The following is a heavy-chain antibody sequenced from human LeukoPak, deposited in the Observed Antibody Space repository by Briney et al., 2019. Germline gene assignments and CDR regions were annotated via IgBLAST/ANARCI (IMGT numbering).Heavy chain of an antibody. Sequence: SQTLSLTCAISGDSVSSNSAGWNWIRQSPSRGLEWLGRTYYRSKWYNDYAVSVKSRITINPDTSKNQFSLQLNSVTPEDTAVYYCARGDYCSSTSCYSDAFDIWGQGTMVTVSS. CDR3: ARGDYCSSTSCYSDAFDI. D-gene: IGHD2-2*01. J-gene: IGHJ3*02. CDR2: TYYRSKWYN. CDR1: GDSVSSNSAG. V-gene: IGHV6-1*01.